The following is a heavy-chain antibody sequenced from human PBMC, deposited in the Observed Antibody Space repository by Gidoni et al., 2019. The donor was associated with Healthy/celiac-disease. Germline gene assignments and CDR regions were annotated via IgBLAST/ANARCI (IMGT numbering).Heavy chain of an antibody. Sequence: EVQLVESGGGLVQPGGSLSLSCAASGFTFSSYSMNWVRQAPGKGLEWVSYISSSSSTIYYADSVKGRFTISRDNAKNSLYLQMNSLRDEDTAVYYCASYNWNQLGYYYGMDVWGQGTTVTVSS. D-gene: IGHD1-20*01. V-gene: IGHV3-48*02. J-gene: IGHJ6*02. CDR2: ISSSSSTI. CDR1: GFTFSSYS. CDR3: ASYNWNQLGYYYGMDV.